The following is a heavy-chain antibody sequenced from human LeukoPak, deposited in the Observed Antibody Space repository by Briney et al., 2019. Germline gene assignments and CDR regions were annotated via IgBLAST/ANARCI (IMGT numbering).Heavy chain of an antibody. D-gene: IGHD2-15*01. Sequence: GGSLRLSCAASGFAFSGYWMTWVRQAPGKGLEWVANIKEDGSEKYYVDSVKGRFTLSRDNAKNSLYLQMNSLRADDTAVYYCARHACGAGSCFDYWGQGTLVTVSS. CDR2: IKEDGSEK. CDR1: GFAFSGYW. V-gene: IGHV3-7*01. J-gene: IGHJ4*02. CDR3: ARHACGAGSCFDY.